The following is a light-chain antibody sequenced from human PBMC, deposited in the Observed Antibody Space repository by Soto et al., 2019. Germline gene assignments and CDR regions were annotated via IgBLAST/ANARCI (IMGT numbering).Light chain of an antibody. V-gene: IGKV3-20*01. CDR1: QSVSSNY. Sequence: EIVLTQSPGTLSLSPGERATLSCRASQSVSSNYLAWYQQKPGQAPRLLIYGASSRATGIPDRFSGIGSGTDFTLTISRLEPEDFAVYYCQQYGSSLFTFGPGTKVDIK. CDR3: QQYGSSLFT. J-gene: IGKJ3*01. CDR2: GAS.